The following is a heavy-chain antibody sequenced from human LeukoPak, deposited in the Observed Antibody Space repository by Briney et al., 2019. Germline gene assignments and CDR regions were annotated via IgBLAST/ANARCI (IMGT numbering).Heavy chain of an antibody. D-gene: IGHD3-3*01. V-gene: IGHV4-31*03. CDR1: GTSISSGAYS. CDR2: IYYSGNT. Sequence: SETLSLTCTASGTSISSGAYSWSWVRQHPGKGLEWIAYIYYSGNTYYNPSLKRRVTISVDTSKNQFSPKLSSVTAADTAVYYCARTITIFGALGYFDYWGQGTLVTVSS. CDR3: ARTITIFGALGYFDY. J-gene: IGHJ4*02.